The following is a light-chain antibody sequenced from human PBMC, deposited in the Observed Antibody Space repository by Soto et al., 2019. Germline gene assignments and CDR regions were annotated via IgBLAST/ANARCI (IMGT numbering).Light chain of an antibody. CDR1: QTVRDN. Sequence: EIVMTQSPATLSVSPGERATLSCRASQTVRDNLAWYQQKPGQAPRLLIYGASIRATGIPARFSGSGSGTEFTLTIDTLQSEDFAVYYCQQYNIWPLTFGEGTKVEIK. J-gene: IGKJ4*01. CDR3: QQYNIWPLT. CDR2: GAS. V-gene: IGKV3D-15*03.